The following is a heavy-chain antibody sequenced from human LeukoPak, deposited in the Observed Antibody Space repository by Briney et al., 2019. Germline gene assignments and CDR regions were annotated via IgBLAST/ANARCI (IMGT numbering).Heavy chain of an antibody. V-gene: IGHV4-34*01. Sequence: SETLSLTCAVYGGSFSGYYWSWIRQPPGKGLEWIGDINHSGTTNYNPSLKSRLTLSVAKSKNQFSLKVTSVIAADTAVYFCARVRGSGVYSAIDYWGQGTLVTVS. CDR2: INHSGTT. D-gene: IGHD1-26*01. CDR3: ARVRGSGVYSAIDY. J-gene: IGHJ4*02. CDR1: GGSFSGYY.